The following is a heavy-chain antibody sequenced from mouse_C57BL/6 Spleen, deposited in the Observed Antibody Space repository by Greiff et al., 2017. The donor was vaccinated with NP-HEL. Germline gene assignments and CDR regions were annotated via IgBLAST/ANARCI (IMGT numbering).Heavy chain of an antibody. D-gene: IGHD1-1*01. CDR3: ARVVTTVVATGDY. Sequence: QVQLQQPGAELVRPGSSVKLSCKASGYTFTSYWMDWVKQRPGQGLEWIGNIYPSDSETHYNQKFKDKATLTVDKSSSTAYMQLSSLTSEDSAVYYCARVVTTVVATGDYWGQGTTLTVSS. J-gene: IGHJ2*01. CDR1: GYTFTSYW. V-gene: IGHV1-61*01. CDR2: IYPSDSET.